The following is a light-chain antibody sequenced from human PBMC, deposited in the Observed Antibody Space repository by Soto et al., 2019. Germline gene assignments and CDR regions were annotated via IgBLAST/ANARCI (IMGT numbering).Light chain of an antibody. Sequence: DIQMTQSPSTLSASVGDRVTITCRASQSISSWLAWYQQKPGKAPKVLIWDASSLQRGVPSRFSGSGSGTEFTLTITSLQPEDFATYYCQQYKSYWTFGQGTKVDI. CDR3: QQYKSYWT. CDR2: DAS. V-gene: IGKV1-5*01. J-gene: IGKJ1*01. CDR1: QSISSW.